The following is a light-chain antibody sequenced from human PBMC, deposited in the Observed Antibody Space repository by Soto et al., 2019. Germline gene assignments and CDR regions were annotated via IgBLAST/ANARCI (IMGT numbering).Light chain of an antibody. V-gene: IGKV1-9*01. J-gene: IGKJ3*01. CDR2: GAS. CDR1: QGISSF. Sequence: DIQLTQSPSFLSASVGDRVTITCRASQGISSFLAWYQQKPGKAPKLLIYGASTLQSGVPSRFSGSGSGTDFTLTISSLQPEDFATYFCQQLNSYPTFGPGTKVDLK. CDR3: QQLNSYPT.